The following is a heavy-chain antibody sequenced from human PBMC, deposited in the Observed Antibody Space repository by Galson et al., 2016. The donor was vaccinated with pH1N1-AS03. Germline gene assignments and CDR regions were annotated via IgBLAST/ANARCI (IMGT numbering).Heavy chain of an antibody. V-gene: IGHV3-23*01. D-gene: IGHD6-19*01. Sequence: SLRLSCAASGFIFSNYAMTWARQAPGKGLEWVSAISPTGPHYAVSVKGRFTISRDNSKNTVYLQVNSLRVEDTAFYFCAREINYGRGWYSVDYWGQGTLVTVSS. CDR3: AREINYGRGWYSVDY. J-gene: IGHJ4*02. CDR2: ISPTGP. CDR1: GFIFSNYA.